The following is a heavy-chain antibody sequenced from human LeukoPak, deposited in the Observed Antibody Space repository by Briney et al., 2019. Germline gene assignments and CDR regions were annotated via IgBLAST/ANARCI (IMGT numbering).Heavy chain of an antibody. CDR2: INHSGST. CDR1: GGSFSGYY. CDR3: ANIPSGSSHYYGMDV. Sequence: SETLSLTCAVYGGSFSGYYWSWIRQPPGKGLEWIGEINHSGSTNYNPSLKSRVTISVDTSKNQFSLKLSSVTAADTAVHYCANIPSGSSHYYGMDVWGQGTTVTVSS. V-gene: IGHV4-34*01. D-gene: IGHD1-26*01. J-gene: IGHJ6*02.